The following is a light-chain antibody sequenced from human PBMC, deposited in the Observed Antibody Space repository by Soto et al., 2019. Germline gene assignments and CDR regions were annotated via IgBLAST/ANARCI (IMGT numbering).Light chain of an antibody. CDR1: SSDVGGYDF. J-gene: IGLJ1*01. CDR2: EVS. V-gene: IGLV2-8*01. CDR3: SSYGGNNNYV. Sequence: QSALTQPRSVSGSPGQSVTLSCTGTSSDVGGYDFVSWYQQYPGKAPKLIIYEVSRRPSGVPDRFSGSKSANTASLTVSGLQAEDEADYYCSSYGGNNNYVFGTGTKLTVL.